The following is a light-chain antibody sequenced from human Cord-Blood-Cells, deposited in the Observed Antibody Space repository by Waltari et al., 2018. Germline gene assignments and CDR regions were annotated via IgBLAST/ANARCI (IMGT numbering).Light chain of an antibody. CDR1: QSVLYSSNNKNY. J-gene: IGKJ1*01. Sequence: DIVMTQSPDSLAVSLGERATINCKSSQSVLYSSNNKNYLAWYQHKPGQPPKLLIYWASTRESGVPDRFSGSGSGTDFTLTISSLQAEDVAVYYCQQYYSTPPTFGQGTKWKSN. CDR3: QQYYSTPPT. CDR2: WAS. V-gene: IGKV4-1*01.